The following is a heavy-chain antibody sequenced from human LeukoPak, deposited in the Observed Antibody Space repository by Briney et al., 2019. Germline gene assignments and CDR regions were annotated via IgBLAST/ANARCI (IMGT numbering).Heavy chain of an antibody. D-gene: IGHD3-16*01. CDR1: GVSFSGYY. CDR2: INHSGST. Sequence: SETLSLTCAVYGVSFSGYYWSWIRQPPGRGLEWIGEINHSGSTNYNPSLKSRVTISVDTSKNQFSLKLSSVTAADTAVYYCARGGVQRDAFDIWGQGTMVTVSS. CDR3: ARGGVQRDAFDI. V-gene: IGHV4-34*01. J-gene: IGHJ3*02.